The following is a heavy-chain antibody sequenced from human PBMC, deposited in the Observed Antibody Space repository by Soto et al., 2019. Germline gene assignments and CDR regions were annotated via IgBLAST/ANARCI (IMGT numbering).Heavy chain of an antibody. J-gene: IGHJ4*01. CDR3: ARDYADIAVAGIPLLAH. Sequence: QVQLVQSGAEVKTPGASVNVSCKASGFTFIKYAMHWVRQAPGQRPEWMGWINAGNGNTRYSQRWQGRVTITRDTSASTVYMDLSSLRSEDTAVYYCARDYADIAVAGIPLLAHWGQGTLVTVSS. CDR1: GFTFIKYA. V-gene: IGHV1-3*01. D-gene: IGHD6-19*01. CDR2: INAGNGNT.